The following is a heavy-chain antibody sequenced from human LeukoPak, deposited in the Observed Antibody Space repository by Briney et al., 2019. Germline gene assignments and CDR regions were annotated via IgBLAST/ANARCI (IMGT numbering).Heavy chain of an antibody. V-gene: IGHV4-59*08. CDR2: LFHSGTP. D-gene: IGHD6-13*01. CDR3: ARRRGWKQQLVYFDY. J-gene: IGHJ4*02. CDR1: GGSISTYY. Sequence: KPSETLSLTCTVSGGSISTYYWSWIRQPPGKGLEWIGYLFHSGTPRYNPSLRSRVTISADTSKNQFFLTLNSTTAADTAVYYCARRRGWKQQLVYFDYWGQGTLATVSS.